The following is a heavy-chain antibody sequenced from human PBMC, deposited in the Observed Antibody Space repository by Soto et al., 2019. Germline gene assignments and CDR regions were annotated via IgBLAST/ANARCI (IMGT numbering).Heavy chain of an antibody. CDR1: GFTFSNAW. D-gene: IGHD3-10*01. CDR3: TTGVTMVRGVISDY. V-gene: IGHV3-15*07. Sequence: GGSLRLSCAASGFTFSNAWMNWVRQAPGKGLEWVGRIKSKTDGGTTDYAAPVKGRFTISRDDSKNKLYLQMNSLKTEDTAVYYCTTGVTMVRGVISDYWGQGTLVTVSS. J-gene: IGHJ4*02. CDR2: IKSKTDGGTT.